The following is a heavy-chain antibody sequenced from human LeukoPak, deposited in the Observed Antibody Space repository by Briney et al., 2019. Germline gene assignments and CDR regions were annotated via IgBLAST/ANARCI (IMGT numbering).Heavy chain of an antibody. D-gene: IGHD2-15*01. CDR3: ARLGYCSGGSCYYYYYMDV. V-gene: IGHV4-38-2*02. Sequence: SETLSLTCTVSGYSISSGYYWGWIRQPPGKGLEWIGNIYHSGSTYSNPSLKSRVIISVDTSKNQFSLKLSSVTAADTAAYYCARLGYCSGGSCYYYYYMDVWGKGTTVTVSS. J-gene: IGHJ6*03. CDR1: GYSISSGYY. CDR2: IYHSGST.